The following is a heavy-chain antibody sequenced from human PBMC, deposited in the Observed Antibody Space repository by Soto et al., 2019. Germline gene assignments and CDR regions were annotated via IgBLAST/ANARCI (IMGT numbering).Heavy chain of an antibody. Sequence: ASVKVSCKASGYSFSFYGINWVRQAPGQGLEWMGWINPSDGNRNFAQKFEDRVTMTTATSTNTVFLELRSLKSDDTAIYYCTRNRFGGYDRGGFYSGARETMFTVS. V-gene: IGHV1-18*01. CDR2: INPSDGNR. CDR3: TRNRFGGYDRGGFYS. CDR1: GYSFSFYG. D-gene: IGHD3-22*01. J-gene: IGHJ4*02.